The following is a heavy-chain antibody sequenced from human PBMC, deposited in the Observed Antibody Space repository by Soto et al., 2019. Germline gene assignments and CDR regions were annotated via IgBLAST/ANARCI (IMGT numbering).Heavy chain of an antibody. Sequence: QVQLVESGGGVVQPGRSLTLSCAASGFTCSSYGMHWLRQAPGKGLEWVAVIWYDGSNKYYADSVKGRFTISRDNSKNTLYLQMNSLRAEDTAVYYCARASAEYYYYYYMDVWGKGTTVTVSS. CDR3: ARASAEYYYYYYMDV. CDR1: GFTCSSYG. V-gene: IGHV3-33*01. J-gene: IGHJ6*03. CDR2: IWYDGSNK.